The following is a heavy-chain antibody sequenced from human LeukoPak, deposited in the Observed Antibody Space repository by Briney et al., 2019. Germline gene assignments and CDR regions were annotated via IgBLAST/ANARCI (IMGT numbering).Heavy chain of an antibody. CDR2: ISGSGDNT. V-gene: IGHV3-23*01. CDR1: GFTFSSYG. Sequence: GGSLRLSCATPGFTFSSYGMTWVRQAPGKGLEWVSSISGSGDNTYYADSVKGRFTFSRDNSKDTLYLQMNSLRAEDTAVYYCARGGYYGSGTYYSPTSPHWGQGTLVTVSS. CDR3: ARGGYYGSGTYYSPTSPH. D-gene: IGHD3-10*01. J-gene: IGHJ4*02.